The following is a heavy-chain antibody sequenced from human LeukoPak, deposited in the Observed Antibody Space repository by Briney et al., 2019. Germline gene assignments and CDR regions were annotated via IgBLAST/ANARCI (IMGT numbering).Heavy chain of an antibody. CDR1: GFTFSSYG. CDR3: AKDSQYYYDSSGYYGTFDY. D-gene: IGHD3-22*01. J-gene: IGHJ4*02. Sequence: GRSLRLSCAASGFTFSSYGMHRVRQAPGKGLEWVAVISYDGSNKYYADSVKGRFTISRDNSKNTLYLQMNSLRAEDTAVYYCAKDSQYYYDSSGYYGTFDYWGQGTLVTVSS. V-gene: IGHV3-30*18. CDR2: ISYDGSNK.